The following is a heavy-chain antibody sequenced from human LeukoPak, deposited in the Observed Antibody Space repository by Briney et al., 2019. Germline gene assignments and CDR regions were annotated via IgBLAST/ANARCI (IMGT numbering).Heavy chain of an antibody. V-gene: IGHV3-30-3*01. D-gene: IGHD3-22*01. CDR1: GFTFSSYA. CDR2: ISYDGSSK. J-gene: IGHJ3*02. Sequence: GRSLRLSCAASGFTFSSYAMHWVRQAPGKGLEWVAVISYDGSSKYYADSVKGRFTISRDNSKNTLYLQMNSLRAEDTAVYYCARDGGLYYDPPYDAFDIWGQGTMVTVSS. CDR3: ARDGGLYYDPPYDAFDI.